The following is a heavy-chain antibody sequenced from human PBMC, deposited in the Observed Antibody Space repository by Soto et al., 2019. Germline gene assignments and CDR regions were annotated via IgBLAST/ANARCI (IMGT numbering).Heavy chain of an antibody. J-gene: IGHJ6*02. Sequence: GGSLRLSCAASGFTFSYHALNWVRQAPGKGLEWVAVISYDGDNKYIAESVKGRFTISRDNSKNTVSLQMNSLRAEDTAMYFCARGTTTSAFSAMDVWGQGSTVTVSS. CDR2: ISYDGDNK. D-gene: IGHD1-1*01. V-gene: IGHV3-30-3*01. CDR1: GFTFSYHA. CDR3: ARGTTTSAFSAMDV.